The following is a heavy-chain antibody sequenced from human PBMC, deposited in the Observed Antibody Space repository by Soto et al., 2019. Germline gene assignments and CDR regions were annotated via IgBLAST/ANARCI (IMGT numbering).Heavy chain of an antibody. CDR1: GFTFSSYS. D-gene: IGHD2-2*01. CDR3: AKSRYCSSTSCYERVSWFDP. V-gene: IGHV3-21*04. Sequence: GGSLRLSCAASGFTFSSYSMNWVRQAPGKGLEWVSSISSSNTYIYYADSVKGRFTISRDNAKNSLYLQMNSLRAEDTAVYYCAKSRYCSSTSCYERVSWFDPWGQGTLVTVSS. J-gene: IGHJ5*02. CDR2: ISSSNTYI.